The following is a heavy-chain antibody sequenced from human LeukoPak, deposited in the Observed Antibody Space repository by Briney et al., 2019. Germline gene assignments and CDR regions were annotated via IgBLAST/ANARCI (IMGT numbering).Heavy chain of an antibody. Sequence: GGSLRLSCAASGFTFSSYEMNWVRQAPGKGLEWVSYISTTGSSIYYADSVKGRFTISRDNVKNLLYLQMNSLRAEDTAVYYCARVQRGIAVASDYWGQGTLATVSS. J-gene: IGHJ4*02. CDR3: ARVQRGIAVASDY. D-gene: IGHD6-19*01. V-gene: IGHV3-48*03. CDR1: GFTFSSYE. CDR2: ISTTGSSI.